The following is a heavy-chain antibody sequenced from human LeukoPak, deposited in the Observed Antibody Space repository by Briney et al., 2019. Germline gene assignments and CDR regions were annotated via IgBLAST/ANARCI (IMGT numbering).Heavy chain of an antibody. CDR3: ARVLGDSGSYPFDY. Sequence: SETLSLTCTVSGGSASSGSYYWSWIRQPPGKGLEWIGYIYYSGSTNYNPSLKSRVTLSVDTSKNQFSLKLSSVTAADTAVYYCARVLGDSGSYPFDYWGQGTLVTVSS. V-gene: IGHV4-61*01. D-gene: IGHD1-26*01. J-gene: IGHJ4*02. CDR2: IYYSGST. CDR1: GGSASSGSYY.